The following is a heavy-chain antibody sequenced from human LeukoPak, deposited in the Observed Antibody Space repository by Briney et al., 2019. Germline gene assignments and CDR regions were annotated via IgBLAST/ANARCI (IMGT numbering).Heavy chain of an antibody. V-gene: IGHV3-30*04. CDR3: AKDPAYCSSTSCYVGGYFDY. CDR1: GFTFSSYA. CDR2: ISYDGSNK. D-gene: IGHD2-2*01. J-gene: IGHJ4*02. Sequence: GGSLRLSCAASGFTFSSYAMHWVRQAPGKGLEWVAVISYDGSNKYYADSVKGRFTISRDNSKNTLYLQMNSLRAEDTAVYYCAKDPAYCSSTSCYVGGYFDYWGQGTLVTVSS.